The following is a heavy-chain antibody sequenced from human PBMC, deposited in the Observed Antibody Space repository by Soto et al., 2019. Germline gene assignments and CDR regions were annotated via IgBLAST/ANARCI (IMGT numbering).Heavy chain of an antibody. Sequence: ASETLSLTCTVSGDSISNLDYFWAWIRQPPGQALEYIGYIYKSATTYYNPSFESRVAISVDTSKSQFSLNVTSVTAADTAVYFCARGRYCLTGRCFPNWFDSWGQGALVTVSS. J-gene: IGHJ5*01. D-gene: IGHD7-27*01. CDR2: IYKSATT. CDR1: GDSISNLDYF. V-gene: IGHV4-30-4*01. CDR3: ARGRYCLTGRCFPNWFDS.